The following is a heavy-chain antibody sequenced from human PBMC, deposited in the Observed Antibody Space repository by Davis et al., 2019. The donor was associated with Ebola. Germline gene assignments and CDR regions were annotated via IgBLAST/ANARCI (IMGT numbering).Heavy chain of an antibody. CDR2: IYYSGST. CDR3: ARSPRFLEWLLLDY. J-gene: IGHJ4*02. V-gene: IGHV4-61*08. D-gene: IGHD3-3*01. Sequence: SETLSLTCTVSGGSISSGGYYWSWIRQHPGKGLEWIGYIYYSGSTNYNPSLKSRVTISVDTSKNQFSLKLSSVTAADTAVYYCARSPRFLEWLLLDYWGQGTLVTVSS. CDR1: GGSISSGGYY.